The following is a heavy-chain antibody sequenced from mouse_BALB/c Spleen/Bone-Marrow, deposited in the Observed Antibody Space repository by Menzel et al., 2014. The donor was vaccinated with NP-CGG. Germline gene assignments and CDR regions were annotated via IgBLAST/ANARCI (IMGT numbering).Heavy chain of an antibody. D-gene: IGHD2-3*01. Sequence: VQLQQSGPELVKPGASVRISCKASGYTFTNYYIHWVKQRPGQGLEWIGWIYPVNVHANFNGKFRGKATLTADKSSSTAYMQLSSLTSEDSAVYFCARWLLPYYAMDYWGQGTSVTVSS. CDR2: IYPVNVHA. CDR3: ARWLLPYYAMDY. CDR1: GYTFTNYY. J-gene: IGHJ4*01. V-gene: IGHV1S56*01.